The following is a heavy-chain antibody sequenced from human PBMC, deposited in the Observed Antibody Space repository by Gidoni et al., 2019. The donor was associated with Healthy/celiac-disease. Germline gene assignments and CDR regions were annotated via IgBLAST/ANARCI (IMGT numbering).Heavy chain of an antibody. Sequence: EVQLLESGGGLVQPGGSLRLSCAASGFSFSSYAMSWVRQAPGKGLEWVSAISGSGGSTYYADSVKGRFTISRDNSKNTLYLQMNSLRAEDTAVYYCANVKPRLGAEYYFDYWGQGTLVTVSS. V-gene: IGHV3-23*01. J-gene: IGHJ4*02. CDR3: ANVKPRLGAEYYFDY. CDR1: GFSFSSYA. D-gene: IGHD3-10*01. CDR2: ISGSGGST.